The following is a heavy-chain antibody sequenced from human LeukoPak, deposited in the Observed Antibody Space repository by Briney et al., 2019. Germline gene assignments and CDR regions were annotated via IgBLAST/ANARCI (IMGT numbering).Heavy chain of an antibody. CDR2: IYTSGST. CDR1: GGSISSGSYY. V-gene: IGHV4-61*02. J-gene: IGHJ6*03. CDR3: ARRASYYYYYYMDV. Sequence: SETLSLTCTVSGGSISSGSYYWSWIRQPAGKGLEWIGRIYTSGSTNYNPSLKSRVTISVDTSKNQFSLKLSSVTAADTAVYYCARRASYYYYYYMDVWGKGTTVTISS.